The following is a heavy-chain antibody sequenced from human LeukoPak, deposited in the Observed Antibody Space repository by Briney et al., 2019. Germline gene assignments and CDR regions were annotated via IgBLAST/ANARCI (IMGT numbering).Heavy chain of an antibody. Sequence: ASVKVSCKASGGTFSSYAISWVRQAPGQGLEWMGGIIPIFGTANYAQKFQGRVTITADKSTSTAYMELSSLRSEDTAVYYCASVCYSGALCLWDFDYWGQGTLVTVSS. CDR1: GGTFSSYA. CDR3: ASVCYSGALCLWDFDY. V-gene: IGHV1-69*06. D-gene: IGHD2-15*01. CDR2: IIPIFGTA. J-gene: IGHJ4*02.